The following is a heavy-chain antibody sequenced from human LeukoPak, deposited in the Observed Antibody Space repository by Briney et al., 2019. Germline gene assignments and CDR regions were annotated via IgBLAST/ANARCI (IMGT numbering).Heavy chain of an antibody. V-gene: IGHV1-2*02. CDR1: GYTLTGYY. CDR3: ARSFVLLWFGELSGCFDY. Sequence: GASVKVSCKASGYTLTGYYMHWVRQAPGQGLEWMGWINPNSGGTNYAQKFQGRVTMTRDTSISTAYMELSRLRSDDTAVYYCARSFVLLWFGELSGCFDYWGQGTLVTVSS. J-gene: IGHJ4*02. CDR2: INPNSGGT. D-gene: IGHD3-10*01.